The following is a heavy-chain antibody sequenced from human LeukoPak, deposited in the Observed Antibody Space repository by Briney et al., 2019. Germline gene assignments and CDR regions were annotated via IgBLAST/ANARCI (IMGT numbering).Heavy chain of an antibody. J-gene: IGHJ6*03. CDR3: AKDAGGDYYYYMDV. CDR1: GFTFSSNW. V-gene: IGHV3-7*01. CDR2: MKQDGSEK. D-gene: IGHD4-23*01. Sequence: PGGSLRLSCGASGFTFSSNWMTWVRQAPGKGLEWVANMKQDGSEKYYVDSVKGRFTIPRDNAKNSMYLQMNSLRAEDTAVYYCAKDAGGDYYYYMDVWGKGTTVTVSS.